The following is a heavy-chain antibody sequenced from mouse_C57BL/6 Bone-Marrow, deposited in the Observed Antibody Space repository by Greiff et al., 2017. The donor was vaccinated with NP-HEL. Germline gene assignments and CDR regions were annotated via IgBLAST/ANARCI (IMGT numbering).Heavy chain of an antibody. J-gene: IGHJ2*01. CDR2: IYPRDGST. Sequence: VKLVESGPELVKPGASVKLSCKASGYTFTSYDINWVKQRPGQGLEWIGWIYPRDGSTKYNEKFKGKATLTVDTSSSTAYMELHSLTSEDSAVYFCARRLRRYYFDYWGQGTTLTVSS. CDR3: ARRLRRYYFDY. V-gene: IGHV1-85*01. CDR1: GYTFTSYD. D-gene: IGHD1-2*01.